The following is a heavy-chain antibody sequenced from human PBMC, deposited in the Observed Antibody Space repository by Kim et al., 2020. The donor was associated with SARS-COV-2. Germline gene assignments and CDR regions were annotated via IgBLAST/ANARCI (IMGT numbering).Heavy chain of an antibody. CDR3: ARGAPTMAFDY. Sequence: TYYADTVKGRFTISRHNSKNTLYLQMNSLRAEDTAVYYCARGAPTMAFDYWGQGTLVTVSS. J-gene: IGHJ4*02. CDR2: T. V-gene: IGHV3-53*04. D-gene: IGHD5-12*01.